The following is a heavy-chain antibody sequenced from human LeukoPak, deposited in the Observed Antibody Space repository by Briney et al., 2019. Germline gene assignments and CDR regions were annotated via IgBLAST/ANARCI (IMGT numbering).Heavy chain of an antibody. CDR1: GFTLSSYG. J-gene: IGHJ4*02. D-gene: IGHD3-10*01. V-gene: IGHV3-30*03. CDR2: ISYDGSNK. Sequence: TGGSLRLSCAASGFTLSSYGMHWVRQAPGKGLEWVAVISYDGSNKYYADSVKGRFTISRDNSKNTLYLQMNSLRAEDTAVYYCTTGSGSYYYWGQGTLVTVSS. CDR3: TTGSGSYYY.